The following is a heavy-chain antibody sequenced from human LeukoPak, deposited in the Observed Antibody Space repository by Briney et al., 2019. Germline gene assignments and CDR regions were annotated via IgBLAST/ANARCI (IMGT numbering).Heavy chain of an antibody. Sequence: GALILSFSASCFLFINYWMSWVRQAPAKGVEWLATINQDGSEMYGVDTVNGRFRISRENGKNPQYLQINCRRADDAAAYYCARDQGSMIVVRRTNRYFDLWGRGTLVTVS. D-gene: IGHD3-22*01. J-gene: IGHJ2*01. CDR1: CFLFINYW. CDR3: ARDQGSMIVVRRTNRYFDL. CDR2: INQDGSEM. V-gene: IGHV3-7*01.